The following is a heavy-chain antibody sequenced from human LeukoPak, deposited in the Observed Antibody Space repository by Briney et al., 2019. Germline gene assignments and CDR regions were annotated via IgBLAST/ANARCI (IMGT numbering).Heavy chain of an antibody. CDR2: IYHSGST. Sequence: PSETPFLPFAGSSDSIRSNNWWGWVRQPPRKGLEWIGEIYHSGSTNYNPSLKSRVTISADTSKNQLSLKLSSVTAADTAVYYCVRVPFAFYGMEVWGKGTTVGVSS. CDR3: VRVPFAFYGMEV. J-gene: IGHJ6*04. CDR1: SDSIRSNNW. V-gene: IGHV4-4*02. D-gene: IGHD4/OR15-4a*01.